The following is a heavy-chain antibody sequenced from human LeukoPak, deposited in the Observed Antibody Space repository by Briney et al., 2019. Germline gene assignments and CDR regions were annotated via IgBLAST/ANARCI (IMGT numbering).Heavy chain of an antibody. CDR1: GFSLSTSGVG. V-gene: IGHV2-5*02. D-gene: IGHD3-9*01. Sequence: SGPTLVKPTQTLTLTCTFSGFSLSTSGVGVGWIRQPPGKALEWLALIYWDDDKRYSPSLKIRLTITKDTSKTQVVLTMTNMDPVDTATYYCAHISHDILTGYWDWFDPWGQGTLVTVSS. CDR2: IYWDDDK. J-gene: IGHJ5*02. CDR3: AHISHDILTGYWDWFDP.